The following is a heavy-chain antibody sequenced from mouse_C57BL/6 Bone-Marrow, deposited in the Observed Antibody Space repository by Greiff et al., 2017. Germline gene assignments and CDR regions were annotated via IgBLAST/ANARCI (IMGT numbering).Heavy chain of an antibody. CDR1: GYSFTGYY. CDR3: ARGPGSRLEDYYAMDY. J-gene: IGHJ4*01. D-gene: IGHD3-2*02. V-gene: IGHV1-42*01. CDR2: INPSTGGT. Sequence: VQLQQSGPELVKPGASVKISCKASGYSFTGYYMNWVKQSPEKSLEWIGEINPSTGGTTYNQKSKAKATLTVDKSSSTAYMQLKSLTSEDSAVYYCARGPGSRLEDYYAMDYWGQGTSVTVSS.